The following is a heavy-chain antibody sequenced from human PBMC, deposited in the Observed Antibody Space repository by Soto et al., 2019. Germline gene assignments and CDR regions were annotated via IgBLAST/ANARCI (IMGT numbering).Heavy chain of an antibody. Sequence: SETLSLTCTVSGGSISSYYWSWIRQPPGKGLEWIGEIYHSGSTNYNPSLKSRVTISVDKSKNQFSLKLSSVTAADTAVYYCARDGNRDYYGSGSYLYGMDVWGQGTTVTVSS. CDR1: GGSISSYY. CDR3: ARDGNRDYYGSGSYLYGMDV. CDR2: IYHSGST. J-gene: IGHJ6*02. D-gene: IGHD3-10*01. V-gene: IGHV4-59*12.